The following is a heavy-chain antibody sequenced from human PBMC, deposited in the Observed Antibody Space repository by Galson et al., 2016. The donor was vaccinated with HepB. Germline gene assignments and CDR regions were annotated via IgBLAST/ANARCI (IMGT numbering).Heavy chain of an antibody. CDR1: GYTFTNFG. Sequence: SVKVSCKASGYTFTNFGINWVRQAPGQGLEWMGWISPYTGNTNYAQKLQGRVTMTTDTSTSTAYMELRSLRSEDTAVYYCARGTGTSVWFDPWGQGTLVTVSS. V-gene: IGHV1-18*04. J-gene: IGHJ5*02. CDR3: ARGTGTSVWFDP. D-gene: IGHD1-1*01. CDR2: ISPYTGNT.